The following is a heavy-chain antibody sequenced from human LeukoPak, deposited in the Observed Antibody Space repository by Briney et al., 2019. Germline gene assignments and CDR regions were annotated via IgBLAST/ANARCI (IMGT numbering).Heavy chain of an antibody. V-gene: IGHV3-49*04. D-gene: IGHD3-22*01. CDR2: IRTTDYGGTT. J-gene: IGHJ4*02. Sequence: SGGSLRLSCTTSGFNFGYYVLTWVRQAPGKGLEWVGFIRTTDYGGTTEYAASVKGRISISRDDSKGIAYLQMNSLKTEDTAVYYCARDIYDSSGHIDYWGQGTLVTVSS. CDR1: GFNFGYYV. CDR3: ARDIYDSSGHIDY.